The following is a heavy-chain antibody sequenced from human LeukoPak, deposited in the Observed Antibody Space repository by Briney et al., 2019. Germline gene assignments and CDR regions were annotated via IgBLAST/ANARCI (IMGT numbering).Heavy chain of an antibody. J-gene: IGHJ1*01. CDR3: ASPTHSSGWPSEYFQH. D-gene: IGHD6-19*01. V-gene: IGHV1-2*02. CDR1: GYTFTGYY. CDR2: INPNSGGT. Sequence: ASVKVSCKASGYTFTGYYMHWVRQAPGQGLEWMGWINPNSGGTNYAQKFQGRVTMTRDTSISTAYMELSRLRSDDTAVCYCASPTHSSGWPSEYFQHWGQGTLVTVSS.